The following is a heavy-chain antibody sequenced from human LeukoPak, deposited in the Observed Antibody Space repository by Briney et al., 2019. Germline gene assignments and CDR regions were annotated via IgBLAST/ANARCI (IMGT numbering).Heavy chain of an antibody. CDR2: IYHSGST. V-gene: IGHV4-4*02. J-gene: IGHJ4*02. CDR3: ARVSGYYYDSSGLFDY. D-gene: IGHD3-22*01. CDR1: GDSISSSNW. Sequence: SGTLSLTCAVSGDSISSSNWWSWVRQPPGKGLEWIGEIYHSGSTNYNPSLKSRVTISVDKSKNQFSLKLSSVTAADTAVYYCARVSGYYYDSSGLFDYWGQGTLVTVSS.